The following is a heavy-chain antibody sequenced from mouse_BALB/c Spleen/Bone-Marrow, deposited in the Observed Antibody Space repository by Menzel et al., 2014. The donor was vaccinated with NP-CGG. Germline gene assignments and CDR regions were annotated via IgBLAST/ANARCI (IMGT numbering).Heavy chain of an antibody. CDR2: IDPFNGGT. CDR1: GYSFTSYY. D-gene: IGHD1-1*01. Sequence: EVQRVESGPELMKPGASVKISCKASGYSFTSYYMHWVKQSHGRSLEWIGYIDPFNGGTSYNQKFKGKATLTVDKSSSTAYMHLSSLTSEDSAVYYCARRDYGSSFYAMDYWGQGTSVTVSS. J-gene: IGHJ4*01. V-gene: IGHV1S135*01. CDR3: ARRDYGSSFYAMDY.